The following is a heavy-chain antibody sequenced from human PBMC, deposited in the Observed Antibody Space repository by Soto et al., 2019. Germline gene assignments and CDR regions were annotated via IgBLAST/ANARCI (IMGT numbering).Heavy chain of an antibody. V-gene: IGHV6-1*01. CDR3: ARAEEKARDAFDI. Sequence: SQTLSLTCAISGDSVSSNSAAWNWIKKSPSRGLEWLGRTYYRSKWYNDYAVSVKSRITINPDTSKNQFSLQLNSVTPEDTAVYYCARAEEKARDAFDIWGQGTMVTVSS. CDR2: TYYRSKWYN. J-gene: IGHJ3*02. CDR1: GDSVSSNSAA.